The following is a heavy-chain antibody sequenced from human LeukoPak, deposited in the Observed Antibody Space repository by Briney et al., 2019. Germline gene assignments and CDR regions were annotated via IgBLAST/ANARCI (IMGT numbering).Heavy chain of an antibody. CDR2: INHSGST. CDR3: ARHLDRRYCSSTSCPSAGAYQH. V-gene: IGHV4-34*01. CDR1: GGSFSGYY. D-gene: IGHD2-2*01. Sequence: PSETLSLTCAVYGGSFSGYYWSWIRQPPGKGLEWIGEINHSGSTNYNPSLKSRVTISVDTSKNQFSLKLSSVTAADTAVYYCARHLDRRYCSSTSCPSAGAYQHWGQGTLVTVSS. J-gene: IGHJ1*01.